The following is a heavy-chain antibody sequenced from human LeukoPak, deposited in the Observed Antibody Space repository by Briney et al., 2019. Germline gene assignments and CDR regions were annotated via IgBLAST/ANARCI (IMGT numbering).Heavy chain of an antibody. Sequence: ASVKVSCKASGYTFTGYYMHWVRQAPGQGLEWMGWINPNSGGTNYAQKFQGRVTMTRDMSTSTVYMELSSLRSEDTAVYYCARDSNLYYYYYMDVWGKGTTVTVSS. J-gene: IGHJ6*03. V-gene: IGHV1-2*02. D-gene: IGHD1-14*01. CDR3: ARDSNLYYYYYMDV. CDR2: INPNSGGT. CDR1: GYTFTGYY.